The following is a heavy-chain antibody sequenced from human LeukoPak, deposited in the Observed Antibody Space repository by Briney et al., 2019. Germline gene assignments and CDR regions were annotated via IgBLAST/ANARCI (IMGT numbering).Heavy chain of an antibody. D-gene: IGHD6-13*01. Sequence: GASVKVSCKASGYTFTSYYMHWVRQAPGQGLEWMGIINPSGGSTSYAQKFQGRVTMTRDTSTSTVYMELSSLRSEDTAVYYCARVKQQLDHYYYYGMGVWGQGTTVTVSS. V-gene: IGHV1-46*01. CDR2: INPSGGST. CDR3: ARVKQQLDHYYYYGMGV. J-gene: IGHJ6*02. CDR1: GYTFTSYY.